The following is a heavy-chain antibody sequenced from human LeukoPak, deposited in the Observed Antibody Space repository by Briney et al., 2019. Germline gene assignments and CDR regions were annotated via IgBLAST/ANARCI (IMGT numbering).Heavy chain of an antibody. V-gene: IGHV4-34*01. CDR1: GGSFSGYY. CDR2: INHSGST. J-gene: IGHJ6*03. CDR3: ARDIVATIFNYYYMDV. D-gene: IGHD5-12*01. Sequence: PSETLSITCDVYGGSFSGYYWSWIRQPPGKGLEWLGEINHSGSTNYNPSLKSRVTISVDTSKNQFSLKLSSVTAADTAVYYCARDIVATIFNYYYMDVWGKGTTVTVSS.